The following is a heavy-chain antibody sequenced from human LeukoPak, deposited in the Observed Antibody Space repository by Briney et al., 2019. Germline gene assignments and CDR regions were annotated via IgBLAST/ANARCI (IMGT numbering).Heavy chain of an antibody. V-gene: IGHV4-30-4*08. D-gene: IGHD2-2*02. Sequence: SQTLSLTCTVSGGSISSGDYYWSWIRQPPGKGLEWIGYIYYSGSTYYNPSLKSRVTISVDTSKNQFSLKLSSVTAADTAVYYCARVLLPSWCSSTGCYNYAFDIWGQGTMVTVSS. J-gene: IGHJ3*02. CDR1: GGSISSGDYY. CDR2: IYYSGST. CDR3: ARVLLPSWCSSTGCYNYAFDI.